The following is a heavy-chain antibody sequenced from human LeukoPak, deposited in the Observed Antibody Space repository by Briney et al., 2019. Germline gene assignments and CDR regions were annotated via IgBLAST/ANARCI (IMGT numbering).Heavy chain of an antibody. CDR1: GYSISSSNY. Sequence: SETLSLTCAVSGYSISSSNYWAWIRQPPGKGLKWIGHIYYGGSIYYNPSLKSRVTMSVDTSKNQFSLKLSSVTAVDTAVYYCARKATTGPTKAAFDIWGQGTMVTVSS. V-gene: IGHV4-28*05. CDR3: ARKATTGPTKAAFDI. D-gene: IGHD4-17*01. J-gene: IGHJ3*02. CDR2: IYYGGSI.